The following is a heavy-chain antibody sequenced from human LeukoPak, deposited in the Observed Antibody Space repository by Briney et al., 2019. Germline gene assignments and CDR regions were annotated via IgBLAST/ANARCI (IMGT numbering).Heavy chain of an antibody. V-gene: IGHV3-21*04. J-gene: IGHJ4*02. D-gene: IGHD3-9*01. CDR1: GFTFSSYS. CDR2: ISSSSSYI. Sequence: GGSLRLSCAASGFTFSSYSMNWVRQAPGKGLEWVSSISSSSSYIYYADSVKGRFTISRDNAKNSLYLQMNSLRAEDTAVYYCATARLDYDILTGYYFDYWGQGTLVTVSS. CDR3: ATARLDYDILTGYYFDY.